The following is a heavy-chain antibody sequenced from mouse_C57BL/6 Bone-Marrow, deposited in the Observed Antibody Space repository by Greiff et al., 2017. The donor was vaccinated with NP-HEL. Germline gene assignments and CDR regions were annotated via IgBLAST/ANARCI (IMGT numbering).Heavy chain of an antibody. J-gene: IGHJ1*03. V-gene: IGHV1-81*01. Sequence: QVQLQQSGAELARPGASVKLSCKASGYTFTSYGISWVKQRTGQGLEWIGEIYPRSGNTYYNEKFKGKATLTADKSSSTAYMELRSLTSEDSAVYFCARGDYDYDAWYFDVWGTGTTVTVSS. CDR1: GYTFTSYG. CDR2: IYPRSGNT. CDR3: ARGDYDYDAWYFDV. D-gene: IGHD2-4*01.